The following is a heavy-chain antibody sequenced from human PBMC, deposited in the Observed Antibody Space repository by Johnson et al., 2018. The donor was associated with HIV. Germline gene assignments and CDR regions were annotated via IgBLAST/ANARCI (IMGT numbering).Heavy chain of an antibody. D-gene: IGHD5-24*01. Sequence: VQLVESGGGMVQPGGSLRLSCAASGLTVSTNYMSWVRQAPGRGLEWVSVVYSDGNTYYADSVKGRFTISRDNSKNTLYLQMNSLRAEDTAVYYCARGGDGYRGDAFDIWGQGTMVTVSS. CDR2: VYSDGNT. CDR1: GLTVSTNY. J-gene: IGHJ3*02. V-gene: IGHV3-66*01. CDR3: ARGGDGYRGDAFDI.